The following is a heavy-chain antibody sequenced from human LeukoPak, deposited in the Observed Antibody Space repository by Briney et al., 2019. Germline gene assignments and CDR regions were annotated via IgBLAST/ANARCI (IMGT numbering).Heavy chain of an antibody. D-gene: IGHD3-22*01. CDR3: VRTHSSGYYYFDS. J-gene: IGHJ4*02. CDR2: TSSSDSGK. CDR1: GFTLSSYA. Sequence: PGGSLRLSCVVSGFTLSSYAMSWVRQAPGKGLEWVAATSSSDSGKYHADSVKGRFTISRDNAKNTLYLQMNSLRVEDTAVYYCVRTHSSGYYYFDSWGQGTLVTVSS. V-gene: IGHV3-23*01.